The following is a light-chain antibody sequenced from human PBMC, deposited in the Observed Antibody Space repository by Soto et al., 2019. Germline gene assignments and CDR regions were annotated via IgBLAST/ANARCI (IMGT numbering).Light chain of an antibody. CDR1: QSVSSN. Sequence: EIVMTQSPATLSVSPGERATLSCRASQSVSSNLAWYQQKPGQAPRLLIYGASTRATGIPDRFSGSGSGTDFTLTIRSLEPEDSAVYYCQQRNVWPPVTFGQGTRREIK. CDR3: QQRNVWPPVT. V-gene: IGKV3D-15*01. CDR2: GAS. J-gene: IGKJ5*01.